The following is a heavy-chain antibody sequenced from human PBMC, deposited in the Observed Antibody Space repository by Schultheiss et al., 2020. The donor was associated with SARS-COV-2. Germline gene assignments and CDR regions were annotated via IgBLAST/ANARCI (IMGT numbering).Heavy chain of an antibody. V-gene: IGHV3-30*04. CDR1: GFTFSSYA. D-gene: IGHD3-16*02. CDR3: ARDIGCDY. J-gene: IGHJ4*02. CDR2: IPYGGIQT. Sequence: GGSLRLSCAASGFTFSSYAMHWVRQAPGKGLEWVTLIPYGGIQTKKSGSVKGRFTISRDHSKNTLYLETNRLSTEDTAVYYCARDIGCDYWGQGTLVTVSS.